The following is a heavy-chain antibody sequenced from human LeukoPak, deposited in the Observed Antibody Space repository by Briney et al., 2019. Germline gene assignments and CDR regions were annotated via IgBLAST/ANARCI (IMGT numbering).Heavy chain of an antibody. CDR2: IGTAGDT. CDR1: GFTFSSYD. J-gene: IGHJ4*02. D-gene: IGHD3-22*01. V-gene: IGHV3-13*01. CDR3: ARGPLSYDSSGYYFDY. Sequence: GGSLRLSCAASGFTFSSYDMHWVRQATGKGLGWVSAIGTAGDTYYPGSVKGRFTISRENAKNSLYLQMNSLRAGDTAVYYCARGPLSYDSSGYYFDYWGQGTLVTVSS.